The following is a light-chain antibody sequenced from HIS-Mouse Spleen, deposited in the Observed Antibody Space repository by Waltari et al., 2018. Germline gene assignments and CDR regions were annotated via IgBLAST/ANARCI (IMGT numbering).Light chain of an antibody. Sequence: QFALTQPASVSGSPGQSITISCTGTSSDVGSYNLVSWYQQHPGKATKLMIYEGSKRPSGFSNRFSGSKSGNTASLTISGLQAEDEADYYCCSYAGSSTFVVFGGGTKLTVL. J-gene: IGLJ2*01. CDR1: SSDVGSYNL. V-gene: IGLV2-23*01. CDR3: CSYAGSSTFVV. CDR2: EGS.